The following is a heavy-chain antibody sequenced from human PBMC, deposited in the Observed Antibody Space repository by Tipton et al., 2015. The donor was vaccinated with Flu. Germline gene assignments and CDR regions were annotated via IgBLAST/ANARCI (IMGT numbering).Heavy chain of an antibody. J-gene: IGHJ3*01. Sequence: QLMQSGAEVQKPGASVKVSCKSSGYTFTSYGISWVRQAPGQGLEWMGWISTYNGHTNYAQNFQGRVTMTTDTSTTTVYMDLMSLRSDDTAVYLCARDRGTHPDTFDVWGQGTMVTASS. CDR2: ISTYNGHT. D-gene: IGHD3-10*01. CDR1: GYTFTSYG. CDR3: ARDRGTHPDTFDV. V-gene: IGHV1-18*01.